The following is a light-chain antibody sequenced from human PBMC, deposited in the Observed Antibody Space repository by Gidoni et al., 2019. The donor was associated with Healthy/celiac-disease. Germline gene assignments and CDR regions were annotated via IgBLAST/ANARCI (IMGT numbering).Light chain of an antibody. V-gene: IGKV3-11*01. Sequence: EIVLTQSPATLSLSPGGRATLSCSASQSVSSYLAWYQQKPGQAPRLLIYAASNRATGIPARFSGSGSGTDFTLTISNLEPEDFAVYYCQQRSNWPPGFTFGPXTKVDIK. CDR1: QSVSSY. CDR2: AAS. CDR3: QQRSNWPPGFT. J-gene: IGKJ3*01.